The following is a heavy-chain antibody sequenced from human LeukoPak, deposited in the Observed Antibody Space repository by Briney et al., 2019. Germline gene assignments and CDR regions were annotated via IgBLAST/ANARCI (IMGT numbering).Heavy chain of an antibody. V-gene: IGHV3-23*01. Sequence: GGSLRLSCAASGFTFSGYVMTWVRQPPGKGLQWVADISGSGGSTYYADSVKGRFSISRDNPKNTLYLQLDSLRAEDTAVYYCAKDHNGELWRYFDYWGQGTLVTVSS. CDR3: AKDHNGELWRYFDY. CDR2: ISGSGGST. D-gene: IGHD3-16*01. J-gene: IGHJ4*02. CDR1: GFTFSGYV.